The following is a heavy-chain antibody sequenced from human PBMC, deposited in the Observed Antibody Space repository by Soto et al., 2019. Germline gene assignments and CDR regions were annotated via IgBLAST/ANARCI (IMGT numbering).Heavy chain of an antibody. CDR3: AREVAGTGAFDY. V-gene: IGHV4-30-4*01. J-gene: IGHJ4*02. D-gene: IGHD2-8*02. CDR1: GGSISSVNHY. CDR2: IFDRGTT. Sequence: QVQLEQSGPGLVKPSQTLSLTCNISGGSISSVNHYWSWIRQSPGEGLEWIGYIFDRGTTHYNPSRKGRVTITGDTSQTQFSLTIHSVTVADTAVYYCAREVAGTGAFDYWGQGTRVTVSS.